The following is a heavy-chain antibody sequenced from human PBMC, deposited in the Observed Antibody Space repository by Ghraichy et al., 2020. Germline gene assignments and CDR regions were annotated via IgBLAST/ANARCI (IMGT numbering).Heavy chain of an antibody. Sequence: SETLSLTCTVSGGSISSSCYYWDWIRQPPGLGLEWNGSIHFSGSTYYNPSLKSRVTISVDTSKNQFSLRLSTVTAAHTAVYYCARHVGGSSWIGYWCQGTRVTVSS. D-gene: IGHD6-13*01. CDR1: GGSISSSCYY. CDR3: ARHVGGSSWIGY. V-gene: IGHV4-39*01. J-gene: IGHJ4*02. CDR2: IHFSGST.